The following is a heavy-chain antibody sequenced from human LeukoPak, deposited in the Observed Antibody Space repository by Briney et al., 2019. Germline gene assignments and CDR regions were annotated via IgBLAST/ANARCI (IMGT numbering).Heavy chain of an antibody. D-gene: IGHD3-22*01. Sequence: PGGSLRLSCAASGFTFSSYAMSWVRQAPGQGLEWVSAISGSGGSTYYADSVKGRFTISRDNSKNTLYLQMNSLRAEDTAVYYCTGHDSSGYYYFDYWGQGTLVTVSS. CDR3: TGHDSSGYYYFDY. CDR2: ISGSGGST. V-gene: IGHV3-23*01. J-gene: IGHJ4*02. CDR1: GFTFSSYA.